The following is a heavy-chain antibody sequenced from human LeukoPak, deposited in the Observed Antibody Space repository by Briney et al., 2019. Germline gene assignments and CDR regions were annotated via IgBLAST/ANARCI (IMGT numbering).Heavy chain of an antibody. Sequence: ASVKVSCKASGYTFTSYDINRVRQATGQGLEWMGWMNPNSGNTGYAQKFQGRVTMTRNTSISTAYMELSSLRSEDTAVYYCARQDPIYDFWSGYYPNWFDPWGQGTLVTVSS. CDR1: GYTFTSYD. CDR2: MNPNSGNT. CDR3: ARQDPIYDFWSGYYPNWFDP. J-gene: IGHJ5*02. D-gene: IGHD3-3*01. V-gene: IGHV1-8*01.